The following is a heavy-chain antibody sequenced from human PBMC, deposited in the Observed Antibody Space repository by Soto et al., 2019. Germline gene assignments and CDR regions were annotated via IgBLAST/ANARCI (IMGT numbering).Heavy chain of an antibody. Sequence: PGGSLRLSCAASGFTFSNAWMSWVRQAPGKGLEWVGRIKSKTDGGTTDYAAPVKGRFTISRDDSKNTLYLQMNSLKTEDTAVYYCTTIAGIVATIPWFDPWGQGTLVTVSS. V-gene: IGHV3-15*01. CDR2: IKSKTDGGTT. CDR1: GFTFSNAW. CDR3: TTIAGIVATIPWFDP. J-gene: IGHJ5*02. D-gene: IGHD5-12*01.